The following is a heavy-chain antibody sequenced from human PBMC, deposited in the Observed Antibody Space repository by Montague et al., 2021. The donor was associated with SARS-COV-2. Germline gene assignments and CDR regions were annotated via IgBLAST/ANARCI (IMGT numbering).Heavy chain of an antibody. J-gene: IGHJ6*02. CDR3: ASEEFFSYGSGNYYRSALDD. Sequence: SETLSLTCHVYGASFSGYYWSWVRQSPGKGLEWIGEVIHSGTTNYNPSLKGRVTISIDSSNDRFSLRLTSLTAADTGVYYCASEEFFSYGSGNYYRSALDDWGQGTTVTVSS. D-gene: IGHD3-10*01. V-gene: IGHV4-34*12. CDR2: VIHSGTT. CDR1: GASFSGYY.